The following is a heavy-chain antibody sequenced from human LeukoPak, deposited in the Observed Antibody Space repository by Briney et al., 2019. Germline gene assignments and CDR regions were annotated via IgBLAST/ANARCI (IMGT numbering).Heavy chain of an antibody. D-gene: IGHD3-22*01. CDR1: GGSFSGYY. CDR2: INHSGST. Sequence: SETLSLTCAVYGGSFSGYYWSWIRQPPGKGLEWIGEINHSGSTNYNPSLKSRVTISVDTSKSQFSLKLSSVTAADTAVYYCARYDSSGYVCWGQGTLVTVSS. J-gene: IGHJ4*02. V-gene: IGHV4-34*01. CDR3: ARYDSSGYVC.